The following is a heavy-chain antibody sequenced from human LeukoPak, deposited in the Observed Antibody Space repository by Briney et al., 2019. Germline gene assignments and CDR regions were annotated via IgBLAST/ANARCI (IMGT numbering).Heavy chain of an antibody. J-gene: IGHJ4*02. D-gene: IGHD3-10*01. CDR3: ARAPITSPFYFDC. CDR1: GFAFDEHG. Sequence: GGSLRLSCTASGFAFDEHGMSWVRQVPGKGLEWVSGINWSGGSTGCSDPVRGRFTISRDNAKNSLYLQMDSLRAEDTALYYCARAPITSPFYFDCWGQGTLVTVSS. CDR2: INWSGGST. V-gene: IGHV3-20*04.